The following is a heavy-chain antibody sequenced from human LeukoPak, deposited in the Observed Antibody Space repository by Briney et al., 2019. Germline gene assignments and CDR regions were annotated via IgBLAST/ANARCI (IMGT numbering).Heavy chain of an antibody. J-gene: IGHJ4*02. V-gene: IGHV3-23*01. D-gene: IGHD3-22*01. Sequence: GGSLRLSCAASGFTFNDYYMSWIRQAPGKGLEWVSAISGSGGSTYYADSVKGRFTISRDNSKNTLYLQMNSLRAEDTAVYYCARETTPYYYDSSGYLDYWGQGTLVTVSP. CDR1: GFTFNDYY. CDR3: ARETTPYYYDSSGYLDY. CDR2: ISGSGGST.